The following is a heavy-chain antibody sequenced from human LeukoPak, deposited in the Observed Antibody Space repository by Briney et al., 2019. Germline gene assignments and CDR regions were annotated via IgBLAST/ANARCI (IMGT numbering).Heavy chain of an antibody. J-gene: IGHJ4*02. CDR1: GGSISSGDYY. Sequence: SETLSLTCTVSGGSISSGDYYWSWIRQPPGKGLEWIGYIYNSGSTYYNPSLKSRVIISVDTSKNQFSLKLSSVTAADTAVYYCAREVAEDYFDYWGQGTLVTVSS. V-gene: IGHV4-30-4*01. CDR2: IYNSGST. D-gene: IGHD2-15*01. CDR3: AREVAEDYFDY.